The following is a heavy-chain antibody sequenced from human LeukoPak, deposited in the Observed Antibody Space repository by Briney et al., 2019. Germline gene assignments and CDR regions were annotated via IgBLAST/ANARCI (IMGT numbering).Heavy chain of an antibody. J-gene: IGHJ4*02. D-gene: IGHD3-22*01. Sequence: PGGSLRLSCAASGFTFSSYAMSWVRQAPGKGLEWVSAISGSGGSTYYADSVKGRFTISRDNSKNTLYLQMNSLRAEDTAVYYCAKTPYDSSGYYPTLFDYWGQGTLVTVSS. CDR1: GFTFSSYA. V-gene: IGHV3-23*01. CDR2: ISGSGGST. CDR3: AKTPYDSSGYYPTLFDY.